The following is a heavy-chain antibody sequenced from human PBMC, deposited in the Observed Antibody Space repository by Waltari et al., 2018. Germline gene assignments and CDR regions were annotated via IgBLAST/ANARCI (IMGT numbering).Heavy chain of an antibody. CDR2: IYSGGST. D-gene: IGHD6-19*01. CDR3: ARWQQWPVRAFDY. V-gene: IGHV3-53*01. CDR1: GFIVSSNY. Sequence: EVQLVESGGGLIQPGGSLRLSCAASGFIVSSNYMSWVRQAPGRGRGCVSLIYSGGSTYYADSVKGRFTISRDNSKNTLYLQMDSLSVEDTAVYYCARWQQWPVRAFDYWGQGTLVTVSS. J-gene: IGHJ4*02.